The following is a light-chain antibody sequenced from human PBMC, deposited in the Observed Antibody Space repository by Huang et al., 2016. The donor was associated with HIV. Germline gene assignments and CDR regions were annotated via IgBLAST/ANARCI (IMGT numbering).Light chain of an antibody. CDR2: ATS. CDR3: QQYESWPPLT. Sequence: EIVMTQSPDTLSVSPGERATLSCRASQSVRDNLAWYQQKPGQAPRPLLHATSTRATGVPARFSGSGDGREYTLTISSLQSEDCGGYCVQQYESWPPLTFGGGTKVEIK. V-gene: IGKV3-15*01. J-gene: IGKJ4*01. CDR1: QSVRDN.